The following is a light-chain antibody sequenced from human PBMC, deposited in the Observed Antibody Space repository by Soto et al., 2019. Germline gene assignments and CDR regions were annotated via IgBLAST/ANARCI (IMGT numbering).Light chain of an antibody. V-gene: IGKV3-15*01. J-gene: IGKJ1*01. CDR2: GAS. Sequence: EIVMTQSPATLSVSPGGRATLSCRASGSVGTNLAWYQQKPGQAPRLLIYGASTRATGIPARFSGSGSGTEFTLTISSLQPDDFATYYCQHYNSYGTFGQGTKVDIK. CDR3: QHYNSYGT. CDR1: GSVGTN.